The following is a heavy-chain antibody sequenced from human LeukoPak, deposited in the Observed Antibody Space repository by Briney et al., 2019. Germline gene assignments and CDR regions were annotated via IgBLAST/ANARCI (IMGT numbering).Heavy chain of an antibody. J-gene: IGHJ5*02. CDR1: GFTFSSYA. CDR2: ISGSGGST. CDR3: AKDLDSFVPAAILNWFDP. Sequence: GGSLRLSCAASGFTFSSYAMSWVRQAPGKGLEWVSAISGSGGSTYYADSVRGRFTSSRDTSTNTLCLQMNSLRAEDTAVYYCAKDLDSFVPAAILNWFDPWGQGTLVTVSS. V-gene: IGHV3-23*01. D-gene: IGHD2-2*01.